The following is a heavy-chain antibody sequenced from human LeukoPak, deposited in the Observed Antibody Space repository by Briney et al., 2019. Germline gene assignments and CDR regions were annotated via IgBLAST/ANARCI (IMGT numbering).Heavy chain of an antibody. J-gene: IGHJ3*02. CDR3: ARVKGSSGWYKDAFDI. V-gene: IGHV3-21*01. CDR1: GFTFRSYS. Sequence: GGSLRLSCAASGFTFRSYSMNWVRQAPGKGLEWVSAIDPSSTYIYYADSVKGRFTISRDNAENSLYLQMNSLRVEDTAVYYCARVKGSSGWYKDAFDIWGQGTMVTVSS. D-gene: IGHD6-19*01. CDR2: IDPSSTYI.